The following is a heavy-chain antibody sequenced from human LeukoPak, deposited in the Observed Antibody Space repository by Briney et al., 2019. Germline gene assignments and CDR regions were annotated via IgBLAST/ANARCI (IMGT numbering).Heavy chain of an antibody. Sequence: AASVTVSCKASGYTFIDYYFNWVRQAPGQGPEWMGRVNVKSGATDHAQKFQGRVTVTRDTSISTAYMELSSLRSDDTAVYYCARDGPYSTSSTHPPWGQGTLVTVSS. CDR3: ARDGPYSTSSTHPP. V-gene: IGHV1-2*06. CDR2: VNVKSGAT. CDR1: GYTFIDYY. D-gene: IGHD6-6*01. J-gene: IGHJ5*02.